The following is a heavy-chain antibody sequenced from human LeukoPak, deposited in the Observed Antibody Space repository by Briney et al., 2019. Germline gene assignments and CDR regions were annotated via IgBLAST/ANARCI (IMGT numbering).Heavy chain of an antibody. Sequence: GGSLRLSCAASGFTFSSYSMNWVRQAPGKGLEWVSYISNSSSTIYYADSVKGRFTISRDNAKNSLYLQMNSLRAEDTAVYYCARAGAVAAIYWGQGTLVTVSS. V-gene: IGHV3-48*01. CDR2: ISNSSSTI. J-gene: IGHJ4*02. CDR3: ARAGAVAAIY. CDR1: GFTFSSYS. D-gene: IGHD6-19*01.